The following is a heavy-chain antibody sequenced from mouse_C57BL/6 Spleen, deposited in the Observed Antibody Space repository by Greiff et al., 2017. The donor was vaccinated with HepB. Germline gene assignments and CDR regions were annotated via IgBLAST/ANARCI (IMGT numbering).Heavy chain of an antibody. CDR1: GYTFTSYW. Sequence: QVQLQQPGAELVKPGASVKMSCKASGYTFTSYWITWVKQRPGQGLEWIGDIYPGSGSTNYNEKFKSKATLTVDTSASTAYMQLSRLTSEDSAVCYCARCPISNYVGYAMDYWGQGTSVTVSS. V-gene: IGHV1-55*01. CDR3: ARCPISNYVGYAMDY. J-gene: IGHJ4*01. CDR2: IYPGSGST. D-gene: IGHD2-5*01.